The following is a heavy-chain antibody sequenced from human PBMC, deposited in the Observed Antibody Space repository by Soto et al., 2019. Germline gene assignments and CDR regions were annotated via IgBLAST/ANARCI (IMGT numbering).Heavy chain of an antibody. CDR2: ISYDGSNK. Sequence: AGGSLRLSCAASGFTFSSYGMHWVRQAPGKGLEWVAVISYDGSNKYYADSVKGRFTISRDNSKNTLYLQMNSLRAEDTAVYYCAKDRIAACPGGYYGMDVWGQGTTVTVSS. CDR3: AKDRIAACPGGYYGMDV. CDR1: GFTFSSYG. J-gene: IGHJ6*02. V-gene: IGHV3-30*18. D-gene: IGHD6-6*01.